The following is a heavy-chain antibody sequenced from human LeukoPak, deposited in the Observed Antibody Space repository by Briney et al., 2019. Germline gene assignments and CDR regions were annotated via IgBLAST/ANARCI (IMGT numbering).Heavy chain of an antibody. J-gene: IGHJ4*02. CDR1: GGSFSSDY. V-gene: IGHV4-59*01. CDR3: ARGDPVGLFDD. CDR2: IFHSGTT. Sequence: SETLSLTCTMSGGSFSSDYWNWIRQPPGKVLEWIGYIFHSGTTNYNPSLKSRVTISVDTSKNHCSLRLSSVTAADTAVYYCARGDPVGLFDDWGQGILVTVSS. D-gene: IGHD1-26*01.